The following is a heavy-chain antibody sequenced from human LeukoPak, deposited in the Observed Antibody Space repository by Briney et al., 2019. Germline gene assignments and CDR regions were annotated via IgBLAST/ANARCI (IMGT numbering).Heavy chain of an antibody. V-gene: IGHV3-7*01. CDR3: ARDHYDSSGYFGVIPNYFDY. J-gene: IGHJ4*02. CDR1: GFTFSSYW. CDR2: IKRDGSEK. Sequence: PGGSLRLSCAASGFTFSSYWMSWVRQAPGKGLEWVANIKRDGSEKYYVDSVKGRFTISRDNAKNSLYLQMNSLRAEDTAVYYCARDHYDSSGYFGVIPNYFDYWGRETLVTVSS. D-gene: IGHD3-22*01.